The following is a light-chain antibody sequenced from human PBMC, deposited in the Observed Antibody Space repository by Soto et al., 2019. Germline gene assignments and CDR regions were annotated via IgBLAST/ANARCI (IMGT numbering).Light chain of an antibody. CDR1: QSIGSSN. CDR3: QQYASSPIT. CDR2: GAS. Sequence: EIVLTQSPDTVSVSPGERVTFSCMASQSIGSSNLAWYQQKPGQAPRLLIFGASGRAPGIPDRISGSGSGTDFNVTISRLEPEDFAVYYCQQYASSPITFGQGTRLEIK. V-gene: IGKV3-20*01. J-gene: IGKJ5*01.